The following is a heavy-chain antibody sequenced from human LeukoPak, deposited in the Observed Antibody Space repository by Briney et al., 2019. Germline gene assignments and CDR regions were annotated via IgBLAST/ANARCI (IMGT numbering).Heavy chain of an antibody. CDR3: ARGLGTYWGKDFLNWFDP. CDR1: GYSFTNYD. V-gene: IGHV1-8*02. D-gene: IGHD7-27*01. J-gene: IGHJ5*02. CDR2: VNPNNGDA. Sequence: ASVKVSCKSSGYSFTNYDINWVRQAAGQGLEWMGWVNPNNGDAGFSQKFQGRVTLTSNTSLTTAYMELTSLTSEDTAVYYCARGLGTYWGKDFLNWFDPWGQGTLVTVSS.